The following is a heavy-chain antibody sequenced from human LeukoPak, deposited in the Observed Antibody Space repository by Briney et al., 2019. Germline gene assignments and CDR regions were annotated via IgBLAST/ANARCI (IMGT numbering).Heavy chain of an antibody. J-gene: IGHJ4*02. CDR3: ARGGRLTEADHFDY. CDR1: GFTFSSYS. V-gene: IGHV3-23*01. D-gene: IGHD1-26*01. Sequence: PGGSLRLSCAASGFTFSSYSMNWVRQAPGKGLEWVSIVGGSGVKTYYADSVKGRFTISRDNSKNTLYLQMNSLRAEDTAVYYCARGGRLTEADHFDYWGQGTLVTVSS. CDR2: VGGSGVKT.